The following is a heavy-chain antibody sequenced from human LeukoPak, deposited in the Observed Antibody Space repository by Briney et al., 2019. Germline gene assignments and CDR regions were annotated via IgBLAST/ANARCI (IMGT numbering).Heavy chain of an antibody. V-gene: IGHV4-39*01. CDR3: ARQGQWLVPDWFDP. Sequence: SETLSLTCTVSGGPISSSSYYWGWIRQPPGTGLEWIGSIYYSGSTYYNPSLKSRVTISVDTSKNQFSLKLSSVTAADTAVYYCARQGQWLVPDWFDPWGQGTLVTVSS. CDR2: IYYSGST. CDR1: GGPISSSSYY. J-gene: IGHJ5*02. D-gene: IGHD6-19*01.